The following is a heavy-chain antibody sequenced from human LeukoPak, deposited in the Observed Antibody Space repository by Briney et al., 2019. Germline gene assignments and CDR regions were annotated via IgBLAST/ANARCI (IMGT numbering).Heavy chain of an antibody. CDR2: VHKSGST. CDR3: VKEIVGAPTSGAY. CDR1: TDSITSNW. D-gene: IGHD1-26*01. V-gene: IGHV4-4*02. J-gene: IGHJ4*02. Sequence: SETLSLTCAVSTDSITSNWWSWVRQPPGKGLEWIGEVHKSGSTNYYPSLQSRVTISIDKSKNQIALELTSVTAADTAVYYCVKEIVGAPTSGAYWGQGILVTVSS.